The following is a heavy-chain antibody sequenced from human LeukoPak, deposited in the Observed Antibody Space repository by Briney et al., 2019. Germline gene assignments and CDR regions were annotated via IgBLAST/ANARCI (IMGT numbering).Heavy chain of an antibody. CDR3: AREYNSGPKQTDAFDI. CDR2: ISWNSGST. CDR1: GFTFDDYA. Sequence: GRSLRLSCAASGFTFDDYAMHWVRQAPGKGLEWVSGISWNSGSTGYADSVKGQFTISRDNAKNSLYLQMNSLRTEDTAVYYCAREYNSGPKQTDAFDIWGQGTMVTVSS. J-gene: IGHJ3*02. D-gene: IGHD3-22*01. V-gene: IGHV3-9*01.